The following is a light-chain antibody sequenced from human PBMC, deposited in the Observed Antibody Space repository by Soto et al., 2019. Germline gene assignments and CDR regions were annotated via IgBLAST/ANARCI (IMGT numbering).Light chain of an antibody. V-gene: IGLV2-8*01. J-gene: IGLJ3*02. CDR3: TSYAGSNNWV. Sequence: QPVLTQPPSASGSPGQSVTISCTGTSSDVGGYNYVSWYQQHPGKAPKLMIYEVSKGPSGVPDRFSGSKSGNTASLTVSGLQAEDEADYYCTSYAGSNNWVFGGGTKLTVL. CDR1: SSDVGGYNY. CDR2: EVS.